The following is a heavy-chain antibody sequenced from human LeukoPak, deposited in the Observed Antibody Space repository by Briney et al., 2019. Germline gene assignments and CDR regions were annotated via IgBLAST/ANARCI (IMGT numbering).Heavy chain of an antibody. CDR1: GGTFSSYA. CDR3: ASCAFTVNKVGYYYYYYYRDV. D-gene: IGHD4-17*01. CDR2: IIPIFGTA. V-gene: IGHV1-69*05. J-gene: IGHJ6*03. Sequence: SVKVSCKASGGTFSSYAISWVRQAPGQGFEWMGEIIPIFGTANYAQKFQGRVTITTDESTSTDYMELSSLRSEDTGVYYCASCAFTVNKVGYYYYYYYRDVWGKGTTVSVSS.